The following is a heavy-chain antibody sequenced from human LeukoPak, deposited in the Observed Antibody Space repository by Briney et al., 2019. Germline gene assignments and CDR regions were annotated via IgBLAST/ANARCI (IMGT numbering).Heavy chain of an antibody. V-gene: IGHV4-39*07. D-gene: IGHD1-26*01. CDR2: IYYSGST. J-gene: IGHJ4*03. Sequence: SETLSLTCAVSGGSISSNSYYWGWIRQPPGKGLEWIGSIYYSGSTYYNPSLKSRVTISVDTSKNQFSLKMSSVTAADTAVYYCARMCIVTFFDYWGNGTLVTVSS. CDR1: GGSISSNSYY. CDR3: ARMCIVTFFDY.